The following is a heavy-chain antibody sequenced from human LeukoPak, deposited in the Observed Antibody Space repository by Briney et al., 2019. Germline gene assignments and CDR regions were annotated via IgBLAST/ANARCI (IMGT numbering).Heavy chain of an antibody. CDR1: GGSISSYY. V-gene: IGHV4-59*01. CDR2: IYYSGST. J-gene: IGHJ4*02. D-gene: IGHD6-13*01. CDR3: ARVTKYSSSWYFDY. Sequence: PSETLSLTCTVSGGSISSYYWSWIRQPPGKGLEWIGYIYYSGSTNYNPSLKSRVTISVDTSKNQFSLKLSSVTAADTAVYYCARVTKYSSSWYFDYWGQGTLVTVSS.